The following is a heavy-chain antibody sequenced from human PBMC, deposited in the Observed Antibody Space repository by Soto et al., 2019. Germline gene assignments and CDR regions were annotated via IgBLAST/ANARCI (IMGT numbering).Heavy chain of an antibody. Sequence: PGGSLRLSCAASGFTFSSYWMSWVRQAPGKGLEWVANIKQDGSEKYYVDSVKGRFTISRDNAKNSLYLQMNSLRAEDTAVYYCARDGDYYDSSGYYPSYYYYYGMDVWGQGTTVTVSS. D-gene: IGHD3-22*01. CDR3: ARDGDYYDSSGYYPSYYYYYGMDV. CDR2: IKQDGSEK. V-gene: IGHV3-7*03. CDR1: GFTFSSYW. J-gene: IGHJ6*02.